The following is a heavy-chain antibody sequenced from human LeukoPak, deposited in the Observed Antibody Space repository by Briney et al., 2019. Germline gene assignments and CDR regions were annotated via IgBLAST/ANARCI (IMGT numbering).Heavy chain of an antibody. CDR3: AKVAKGNIVVVTALDY. Sequence: GGSLRLSCAASGFTFSSYAMHWVRQAPGKGLEWVAIISYDESNKFYADSVKGRFTISRDNSKNTLYLQMSSLGPEDTAMYYCAKVAKGNIVVVTALDYWGQGTLVTVSS. CDR1: GFTFSSYA. J-gene: IGHJ4*02. D-gene: IGHD2-21*02. V-gene: IGHV3-30*18. CDR2: ISYDESNK.